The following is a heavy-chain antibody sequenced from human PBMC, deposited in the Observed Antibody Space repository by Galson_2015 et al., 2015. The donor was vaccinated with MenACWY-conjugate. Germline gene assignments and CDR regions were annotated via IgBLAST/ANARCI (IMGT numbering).Heavy chain of an antibody. CDR1: GGTFSSYA. CDR3: ARESREQRLVPSPNDAFDI. Sequence: SVKVSCKASGGTFSSYAISWVRQAPGQGLEWMGGIIPIFGTANYAQKFQGRVTITADESTSTAYMELSSLRSEDTAVYYCARESREQRLVPSPNDAFDIWGQGTMVTVSS. J-gene: IGHJ3*02. D-gene: IGHD6-13*01. CDR2: IIPIFGTA. V-gene: IGHV1-69*13.